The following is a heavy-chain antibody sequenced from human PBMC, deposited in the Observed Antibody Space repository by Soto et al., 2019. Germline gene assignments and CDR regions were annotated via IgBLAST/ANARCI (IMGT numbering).Heavy chain of an antibody. CDR1: VFTFSSYA. D-gene: IGHD3-22*01. CDR2: ISYDGSNK. CDR3: ARAHSGYRGGGYGMDV. J-gene: IGHJ6*02. Sequence: PWGSLRLSCSASVFTFSSYAMHWVRQAPGKGLEWVAVISYDGSNKYYADSVKGRFTISRDNSKNTLYLQMNSLRAEDTAVYYCARAHSGYRGGGYGMDVWGQGTTVTVSS. V-gene: IGHV3-30-3*01.